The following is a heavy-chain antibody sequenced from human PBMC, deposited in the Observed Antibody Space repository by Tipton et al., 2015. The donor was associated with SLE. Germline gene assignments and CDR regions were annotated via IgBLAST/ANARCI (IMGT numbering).Heavy chain of an antibody. V-gene: IGHV4-39*07. J-gene: IGHJ4*02. Sequence: TLSLTCNVSGGSISSSSYYWGWIRQPPGKGLEWIGEIKHSGRTNYNPSLKSRVTMSVDTSKNQFSLKLSSVTAADTAVYYCARGDITSRSLDFWGQGTLVTVSS. CDR1: GGSISSSSYY. CDR2: IKHSGRT. CDR3: ARGDITSRSLDF. D-gene: IGHD6-6*01.